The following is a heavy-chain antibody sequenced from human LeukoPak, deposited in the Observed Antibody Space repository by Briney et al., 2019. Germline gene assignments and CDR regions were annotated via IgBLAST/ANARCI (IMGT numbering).Heavy chain of an antibody. CDR3: ARDLARYCSGGSCSSMDV. J-gene: IGHJ6*04. D-gene: IGHD2-15*01. V-gene: IGHV1-69*06. CDR2: IIPIFGTA. Sequence: SVKVSCKASGGTFSSYAISWVRQAPGQGLEWMGGIIPIFGTANYAQKFQGRVTITADKSTSTAYMELSSLRSEDTAVYYCARDLARYCSGGSCSSMDVWGKGTTVTVSS. CDR1: GGTFSSYA.